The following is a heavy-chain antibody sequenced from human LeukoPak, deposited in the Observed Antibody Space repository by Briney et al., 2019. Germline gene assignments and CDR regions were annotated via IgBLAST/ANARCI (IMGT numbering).Heavy chain of an antibody. J-gene: IGHJ4*02. V-gene: IGHV4-59*01. Sequence: ASETLSLTCSVSGGSIGSYHWNWIRQPSGTGLEWIGIVFNNGGTKHNPSLKSRVAISVDTSKNQFALKLSSVTAADTAVYYCVASYGGYALDSWGQGALVIVSS. CDR1: GGSIGSYH. CDR3: VASYGGYALDS. D-gene: IGHD5-12*01. CDR2: VFNNGGT.